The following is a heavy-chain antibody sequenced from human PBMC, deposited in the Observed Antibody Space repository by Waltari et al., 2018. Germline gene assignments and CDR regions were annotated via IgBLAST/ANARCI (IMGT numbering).Heavy chain of an antibody. Sequence: EVQLVESGGGLVQPGGSLRLSCAASGFTFSRYAMHWVRQATGKGLEWVSAIGTAGDTYYLGSVKGRFTISRENAKNSLYLQMNSLRAGDTAMYYCARATTYAFDIWGQGTMVTVSS. CDR2: IGTAGDT. J-gene: IGHJ3*02. CDR3: ARATTYAFDI. CDR1: GFTFSRYA. V-gene: IGHV3-13*01.